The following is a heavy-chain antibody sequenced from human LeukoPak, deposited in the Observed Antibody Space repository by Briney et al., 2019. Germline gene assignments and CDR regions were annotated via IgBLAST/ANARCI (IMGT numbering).Heavy chain of an antibody. D-gene: IGHD1-26*01. V-gene: IGHV4-59*08. J-gene: IGHJ5*02. CDR3: ARHSIVGATGWFDP. CDR1: GGSISSYY. CDR2: IYYSGST. Sequence: SETLSLTCTVSGGSISSYYWSWIRQPPGKGLEWIGYIYYSGSTNYNPSLKSRVTISVDTSKNQFSLKLSSVTAADTAVYYCARHSIVGATGWFDPWGQGTLVTVSS.